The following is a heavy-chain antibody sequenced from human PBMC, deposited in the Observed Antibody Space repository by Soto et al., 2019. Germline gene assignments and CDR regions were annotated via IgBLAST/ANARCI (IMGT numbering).Heavy chain of an antibody. CDR3: ARDHQLVPAFYYMDV. V-gene: IGHV3-30*03. Sequence: QVQLVESGGGVVQPGRSLRLSCAASGFTFSSYGMHWVRQAPGKGLEWVAIILYDGSNKYYADSVKGRFTISRDNSKNTLYLQMNSLRAEDTAVYYCARDHQLVPAFYYMDVWGKGTTVTVSS. D-gene: IGHD2-2*01. CDR1: GFTFSSYG. J-gene: IGHJ6*03. CDR2: ILYDGSNK.